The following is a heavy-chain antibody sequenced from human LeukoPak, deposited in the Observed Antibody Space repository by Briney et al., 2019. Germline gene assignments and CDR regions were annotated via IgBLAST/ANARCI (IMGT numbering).Heavy chain of an antibody. CDR1: GGSFGGYY. V-gene: IGHV4-34*01. CDR2: INHSGST. CDR3: ARGRGFRKGVRTPRYFDY. D-gene: IGHD1-14*01. J-gene: IGHJ4*02. Sequence: SETLSLTCAVYGGSFGGYYWSWIRQPPGKGLEWIGEINHSGSTNYNPSLKSRVTISVDTSKNQFSLKLSSVTAADTAVYYCARGRGFRKGVRTPRYFDYWGQGTLVTVSS.